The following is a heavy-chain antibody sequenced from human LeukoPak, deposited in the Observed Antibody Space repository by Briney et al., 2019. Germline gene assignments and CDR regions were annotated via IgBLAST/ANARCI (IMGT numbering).Heavy chain of an antibody. Sequence: PGGSLRLSCAASGFTFSSYAMSWVRQAPGKGLEWVSAISGSGGSTYYAGSVKGRFTISRDNSKNTLYLQMNSLRAEDTAVYYCAKFPHPRITIFLGNYWGQGTLVTVSS. CDR3: AKFPHPRITIFLGNY. CDR2: ISGSGGST. D-gene: IGHD3-9*01. CDR1: GFTFSSYA. J-gene: IGHJ4*02. V-gene: IGHV3-23*01.